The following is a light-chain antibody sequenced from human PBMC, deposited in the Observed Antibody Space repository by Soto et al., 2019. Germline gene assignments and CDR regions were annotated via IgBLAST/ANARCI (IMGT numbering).Light chain of an antibody. V-gene: IGLV7-46*01. J-gene: IGLJ2*01. Sequence: QAVVTQETSLTVSPGGTVTLTCGSSTGAVTSGHYPYWFQQKPGQAPRTLIYDTSNKHSWTPARFSGSLLGGKAALTLSGAQAEDEAEYYCLLSYSGAVGHLFGGGTKLTVL. CDR3: LLSYSGAVGHL. CDR2: DTS. CDR1: TGAVTSGHY.